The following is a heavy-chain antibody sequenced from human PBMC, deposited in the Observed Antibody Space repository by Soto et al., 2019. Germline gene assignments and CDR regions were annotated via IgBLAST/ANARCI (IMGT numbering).Heavy chain of an antibody. V-gene: IGHV4-4*07. D-gene: IGHD5-12*01. J-gene: IGHJ4*02. CDR2: IYTSGRT. Sequence: SETLCLTCTVSCGSIISYYWIWIRQPAGKGLEWIGRIYTSGRTNYNRSLKSRLTMSVDTSKNQLSLKLSSVTAADTAVYYCARSGNSGYSPHDHWGQGTLVTVSS. CDR1: CGSIISYY. CDR3: ARSGNSGYSPHDH.